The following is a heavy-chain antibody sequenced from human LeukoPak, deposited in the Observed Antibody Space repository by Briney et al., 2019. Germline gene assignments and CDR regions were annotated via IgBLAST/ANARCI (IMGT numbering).Heavy chain of an antibody. CDR1: GGSISSSSYY. V-gene: IGHV4-39*01. CDR2: IYYSGRT. Sequence: SETLSLTCTVSGGSISSSSYYWGWLRQPPGKGLEWIGSIYYSGRTYYNPSLKRRVTISVDTSKTQFSLKLSSVTAADTAVYYCARGYYDSSGYYYGYFQHWGQGTLVTVSS. J-gene: IGHJ1*01. D-gene: IGHD3-22*01. CDR3: ARGYYDSSGYYYGYFQH.